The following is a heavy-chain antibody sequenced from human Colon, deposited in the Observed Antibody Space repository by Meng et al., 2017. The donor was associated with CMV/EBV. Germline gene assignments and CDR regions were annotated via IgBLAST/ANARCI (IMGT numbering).Heavy chain of an antibody. J-gene: IGHJ6*02. CDR2: TRYDGNNE. CDR3: AKDLAYVGLGSSLYYYYNMDV. Sequence: GESLKISCATSGFTFTNYGMHWVRQAPGKGLEWVAFTRYDGNNEDYADSVRGRFTISRDISKNTLYLQMNRLRGDDTAVYYCAKDLAYVGLGSSLYYYYNMDVWGQGTTVTVSS. D-gene: IGHD4-17*01. V-gene: IGHV3-30*02. CDR1: GFTFTNYG.